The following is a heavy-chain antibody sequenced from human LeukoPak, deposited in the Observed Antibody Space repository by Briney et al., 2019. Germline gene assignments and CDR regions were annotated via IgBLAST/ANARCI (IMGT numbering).Heavy chain of an antibody. CDR3: ARAGASYDGLIDY. CDR1: GYTFINSA. J-gene: IGHJ4*02. CDR2: ISPYNGYT. V-gene: IGHV1-18*01. D-gene: IGHD1-26*01. Sequence: EASVKVSCKASGYTFINSAIGWVRQAPGQGLEWMGWISPYNGYTKYAESLQGRVTMTTDTSTSTAYMELRSLRSDDTAMYYCARAGASYDGLIDYWGQGTRVTVSS.